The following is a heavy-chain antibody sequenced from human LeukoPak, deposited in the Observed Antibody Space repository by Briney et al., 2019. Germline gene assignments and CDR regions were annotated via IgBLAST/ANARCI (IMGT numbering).Heavy chain of an antibody. CDR1: GGSISTTSSS. J-gene: IGHJ5*02. V-gene: IGHV4-39*07. CDR3: ARDRGRGIGWYEWFDP. Sequence: SETLSLTCTVSGGSISTTSSSWGWIRQPPGKGLEWIGTFFSSGNTYYNPSLKSRITISVDMSKNQFSLKLSSVTAADTAMYYCARDRGRGIGWYEWFDPWGQGTLVTVSS. CDR2: FFSSGNT. D-gene: IGHD6-19*01.